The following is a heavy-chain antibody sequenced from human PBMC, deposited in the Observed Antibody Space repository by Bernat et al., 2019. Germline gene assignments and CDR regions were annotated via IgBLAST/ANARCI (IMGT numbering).Heavy chain of an antibody. D-gene: IGHD6-6*01. CDR2: ISYDGSNK. Sequence: QVQLVESGGGVVQPGRSLRLSSAASGFTFSSYAMHWVRQAPGKGLEWVAVISYDGSNKYYADSVKGRFTISRDNSKNTLYLQMNSLRAEDTAVYYCAREYGSSSPLDYGGQGTLLTVSS. V-gene: IGHV3-30-3*01. CDR3: AREYGSSSPLDY. J-gene: IGHJ4*02. CDR1: GFTFSSYA.